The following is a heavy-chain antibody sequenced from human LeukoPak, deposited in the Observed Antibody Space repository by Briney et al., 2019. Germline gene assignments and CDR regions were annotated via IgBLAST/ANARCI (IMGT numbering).Heavy chain of an antibody. CDR1: GFSFSTYS. D-gene: IGHD4-11*01. CDR2: IQSDATIT. V-gene: IGHV3-48*01. J-gene: IGHJ6*03. Sequence: GGSLSLSCAASGFSFSTYSMSWVRQAPGQGLEGVSYIQSDATITYYADFVRRRFIISRDHAKDSLYLAINNLSVYDPAVYFCTVTWGRYCMDVWGKGSTVTDSS. CDR3: TVTWGRYCMDV.